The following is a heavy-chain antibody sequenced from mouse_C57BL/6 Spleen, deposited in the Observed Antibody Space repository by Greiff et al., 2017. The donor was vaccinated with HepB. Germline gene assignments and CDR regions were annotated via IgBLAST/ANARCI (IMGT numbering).Heavy chain of an antibody. J-gene: IGHJ3*01. Sequence: QVQLQQSGAELARPGASVKLSCKASGYTFTSYGISWVKQRTGQGLEWIGEIYPRSGNTYYNEKFKGKATLTADKSSSTAYMELRSLTSEDSAVYFCASGYGSSPPWFAYWGQGTLVTVSA. CDR2: IYPRSGNT. D-gene: IGHD1-1*01. V-gene: IGHV1-81*01. CDR3: ASGYGSSPPWFAY. CDR1: GYTFTSYG.